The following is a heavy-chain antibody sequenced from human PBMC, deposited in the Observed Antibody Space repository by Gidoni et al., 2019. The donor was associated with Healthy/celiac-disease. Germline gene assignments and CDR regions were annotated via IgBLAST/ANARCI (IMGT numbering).Heavy chain of an antibody. D-gene: IGHD3-9*01. CDR1: GFTFSSYS. CDR2: ISSSSSYI. CDR3: ARDYYDILTGYREPFDY. V-gene: IGHV3-21*01. Sequence: EVQLVESGGGLVKPGGSLRLSCAASGFTFSSYSMNWVRQAPGKGLEWVSSISSSSSYIYYADSVKGRFTISRDNAKNSLYLQMNSLRAEDTAVYYCARDYYDILTGYREPFDYWGQGTLVTVSS. J-gene: IGHJ4*02.